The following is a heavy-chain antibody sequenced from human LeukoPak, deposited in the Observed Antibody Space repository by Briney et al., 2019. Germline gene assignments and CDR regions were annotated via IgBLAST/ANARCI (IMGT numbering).Heavy chain of an antibody. D-gene: IGHD6-25*01. J-gene: IGHJ5*02. CDR3: ARTGYDSSGNWFDP. Sequence: SEPLSLTCSVSGGSINSYYWSWIRQPPGKGPEWIAYIYYTGSTNYNPSLKSRVTISVDTSKNQYSLKLSSVTAADTAVYYCARTGYDSSGNWFDPWGQGTLVTV. CDR1: GGSINSYY. CDR2: IYYTGST. V-gene: IGHV4-59*01.